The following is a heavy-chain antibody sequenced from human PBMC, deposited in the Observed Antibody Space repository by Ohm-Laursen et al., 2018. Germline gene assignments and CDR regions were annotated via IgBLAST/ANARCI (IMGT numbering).Heavy chain of an antibody. J-gene: IGHJ6*02. CDR2: IKSKSDGGTT. CDR1: GFTFTNAW. V-gene: IGHV3-15*01. CDR3: TRDGTYYYDSSGYYYVGAYYYGMDV. D-gene: IGHD3-22*01. Sequence: SLRLSCAASGFTFTNAWMSWVRQAPGKGLEWVALIKSKSDGGTTHYAAPVKGRFTISREDSKNTLYLQMNSLKTEDTAVYYCTRDGTYYYDSSGYYYVGAYYYGMDVWGQGTTVTVSS.